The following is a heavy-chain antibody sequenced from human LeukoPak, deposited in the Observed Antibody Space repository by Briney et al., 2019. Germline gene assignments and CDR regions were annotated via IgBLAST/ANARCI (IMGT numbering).Heavy chain of an antibody. J-gene: IGHJ5*02. CDR1: GGSNSSGDYY. D-gene: IGHD2-2*01. V-gene: IGHV4-30-4*08. CDR2: IYYSGST. CDR3: ARSPSLVPAAARFDP. Sequence: SETLSLTCTVSGGSNSSGDYYWSWIRQPPGKGLEWIGYIYYSGSTYYNPSLKSRVTISVDTSKNQFSLKLSSVTAADTAVYYCARSPSLVPAAARFDPWGQGTLVTVSS.